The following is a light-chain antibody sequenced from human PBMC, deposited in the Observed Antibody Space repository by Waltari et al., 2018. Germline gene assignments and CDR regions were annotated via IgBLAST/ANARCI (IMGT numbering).Light chain of an antibody. V-gene: IGLV2-23*01. Sequence: QSALTQPASVSGSPGQSLTLSCTGTSSDVGSHNLVSWYQHHPGKAPKLMIYEDTKRPSGVSNRFSGSKSGNTASLTISGLQAEDEADYYCCSYAGGTASILLGGGTKLTVL. CDR2: EDT. CDR3: CSYAGGTASIL. CDR1: SSDVGSHNL. J-gene: IGLJ2*01.